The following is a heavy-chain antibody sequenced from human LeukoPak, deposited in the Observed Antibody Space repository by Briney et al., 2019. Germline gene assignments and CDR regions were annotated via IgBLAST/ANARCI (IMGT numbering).Heavy chain of an antibody. V-gene: IGHV3-74*01. CDR2: INSDGSST. CDR3: AKGGATVIDY. J-gene: IGHJ4*02. CDR1: GFTFSNHW. Sequence: AGGSLRLSCAASGFTFSNHWMHWVRQAPGKGLVWVSRINSDGSSTTSADSVKGRFTISRDNAKNTLYLQMNSLRAEDTAVYYCAKGGATVIDYWGQGTLVTVSS. D-gene: IGHD4-17*01.